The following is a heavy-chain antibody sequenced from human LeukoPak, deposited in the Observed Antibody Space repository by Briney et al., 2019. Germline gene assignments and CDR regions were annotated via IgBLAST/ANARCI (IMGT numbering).Heavy chain of an antibody. D-gene: IGHD2-15*01. Sequence: SETLSLTCAVYGGSFSGYYWSWIRQPPGKGLEWIGEINHSGSTNYNPSLKSRVTISVDTSKNQLSLKLSSVTAADTAVYYCATPGRGLPPYNWFDPWGQGTLVTVSS. CDR1: GGSFSGYY. CDR3: ATPGRGLPPYNWFDP. V-gene: IGHV4-34*01. J-gene: IGHJ5*02. CDR2: INHSGST.